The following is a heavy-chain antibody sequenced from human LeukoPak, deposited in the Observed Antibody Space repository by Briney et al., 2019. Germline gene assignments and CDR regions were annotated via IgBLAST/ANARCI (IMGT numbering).Heavy chain of an antibody. V-gene: IGHV4-4*07. D-gene: IGHD6-19*01. CDR1: GGSIRSYY. CDR3: ARAPEFSSGWLLDY. Sequence: PSETLSLTCTVSGGSIRSYYWSWIRQPAEKGLEWIGRIYISGSTNYNPPLKSRVTMSVDTSKNQFSLKLSSVTAADTAMYYCARAPEFSSGWLLDYWGQGTLVTVSS. J-gene: IGHJ4*02. CDR2: IYISGST.